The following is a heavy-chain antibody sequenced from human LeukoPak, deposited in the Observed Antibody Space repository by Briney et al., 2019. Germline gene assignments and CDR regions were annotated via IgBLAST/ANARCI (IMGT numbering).Heavy chain of an antibody. CDR1: GYSMRTGYY. CDR3: ARAGSWFGDS. J-gene: IGHJ4*02. D-gene: IGHD3-10*01. CDR2: MYHSGTT. Sequence: SETLSLTCNVSGYSMRTGYYWGWIRQAPGKGLEWIGDMYHSGTTFYSLSLKSRVTITGDTSKSQFYLKLTSVTAADTAVYYCARAGSWFGDSWGQGTLVTVSS. V-gene: IGHV4-38-2*02.